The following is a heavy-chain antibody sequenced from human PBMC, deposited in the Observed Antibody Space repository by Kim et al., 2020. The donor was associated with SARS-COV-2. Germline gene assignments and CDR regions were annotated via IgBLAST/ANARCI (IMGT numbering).Heavy chain of an antibody. Sequence: SETLSLTCTVSGGSISSYYWSWIRQPAGKGLEWIGRIYTSGSTNYNPSLKSRVTMSVDTSKNQFSLKLSSVTAADTAVYYCARVKGLYSGYDHYYYYGMDVWGQGTTVTVSS. D-gene: IGHD5-12*01. CDR2: IYTSGST. CDR3: ARVKGLYSGYDHYYYYGMDV. V-gene: IGHV4-4*07. CDR1: GGSISSYY. J-gene: IGHJ6*02.